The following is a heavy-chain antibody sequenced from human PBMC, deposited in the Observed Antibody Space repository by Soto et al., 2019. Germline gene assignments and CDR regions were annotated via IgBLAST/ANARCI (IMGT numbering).Heavy chain of an antibody. D-gene: IGHD3-3*01. V-gene: IGHV1-18*01. J-gene: IGHJ5*02. CDR3: ARVNDFWSGYYHNWFDP. CDR2: ISAYNGNT. Sequence: ASVNVSCKASGYTFTSYGISWVRQAPGQGLEWMGWISAYNGNTNYAQKLQGRVTMTTDTSTSTAYMELRSLRSDDTAVYYCARVNDFWSGYYHNWFDPWGQGTLVTVSS. CDR1: GYTFTSYG.